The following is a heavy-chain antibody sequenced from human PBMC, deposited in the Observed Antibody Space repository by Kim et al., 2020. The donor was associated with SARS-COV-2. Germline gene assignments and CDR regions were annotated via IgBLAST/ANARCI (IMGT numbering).Heavy chain of an antibody. D-gene: IGHD2-21*01. J-gene: IGHJ4*02. CDR2: GGT. CDR3: ERADMWSLHN. Sequence: GGTYYSPSLKSRVTISIDQSKNEFPLKLSSVTAADTAMYYCERADMWSLHNWGQGTLVTVSS. V-gene: IGHV4-39*06.